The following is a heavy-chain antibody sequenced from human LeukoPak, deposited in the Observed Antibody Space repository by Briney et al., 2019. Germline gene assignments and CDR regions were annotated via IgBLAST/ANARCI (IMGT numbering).Heavy chain of an antibody. D-gene: IGHD6-13*01. J-gene: IGHJ6*04. CDR3: ASPSSSWPHYGMDV. CDR2: LYSGGST. Sequence: PGGSLRLSCAASGFTFSSNYMSWVRQAPGKGLEWVSVLYSGGSTYYADSVKGRFTISRDNSKNTLYLQMNSLRAEDTAVYYCASPSSSWPHYGMDVWGKGTTVTVSS. CDR1: GFTFSSNY. V-gene: IGHV3-66*02.